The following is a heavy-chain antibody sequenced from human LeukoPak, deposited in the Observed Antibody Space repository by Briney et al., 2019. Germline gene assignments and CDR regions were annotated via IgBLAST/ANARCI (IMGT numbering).Heavy chain of an antibody. J-gene: IGHJ6*02. Sequence: SETLSLTCAVYGGSFSGYYWSWIRQPPGEGLEWIGEINHSGRTNYNPSLKSRVTISVDTSKNQFSLKLSSVTAADTAVYYCARDSVRGVIKAHYYYYYGMDVWGQGTTVTVSS. CDR3: ARDSVRGVIKAHYYYYYGMDV. V-gene: IGHV4-34*01. CDR2: INHSGRT. D-gene: IGHD3-10*01. CDR1: GGSFSGYY.